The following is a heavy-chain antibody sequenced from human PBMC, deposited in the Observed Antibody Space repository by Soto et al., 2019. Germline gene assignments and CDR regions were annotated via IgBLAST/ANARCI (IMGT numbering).Heavy chain of an antibody. CDR1: GFTFSSYW. CDR2: IKQDGSEK. D-gene: IGHD6-13*01. Sequence: EVQLVESGGGLVQPGGSLRLSCAASGFTFSSYWMSWVRQATGKGLEWVANIKQDGSEKYYVDSVKGRFTISRDNAKNSLYLQMNSLRAEDTAVYYCARDRYSSSWYSFGMDVWGQGTTVTVSS. J-gene: IGHJ6*02. CDR3: ARDRYSSSWYSFGMDV. V-gene: IGHV3-7*03.